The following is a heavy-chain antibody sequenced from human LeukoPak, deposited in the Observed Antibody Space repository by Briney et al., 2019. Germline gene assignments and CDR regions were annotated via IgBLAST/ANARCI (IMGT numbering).Heavy chain of an antibody. CDR1: GYTFTSYG. Sequence: GASVKVSCKASGYTFTSYGISWVRQAPGQGLEWMGWISAYNGNTNYAQELQGRVTMTTDTSTSTAYMELRSLRSDDTAVYYCARDRGEWFGESQGLDYWGQGTLVTVSS. CDR3: ARDRGEWFGESQGLDY. V-gene: IGHV1-18*01. J-gene: IGHJ4*02. D-gene: IGHD3-10*01. CDR2: ISAYNGNT.